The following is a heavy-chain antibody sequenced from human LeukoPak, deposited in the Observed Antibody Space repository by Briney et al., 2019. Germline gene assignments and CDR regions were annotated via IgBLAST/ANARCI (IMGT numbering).Heavy chain of an antibody. D-gene: IGHD2-15*01. CDR1: GGSFSGYY. CDR3: ARGGYCSGGSCYPGSGYYYYGMDV. V-gene: IGHV4-34*01. J-gene: IGHJ6*02. Sequence: PSETLSLTCAVYGGSFSGYYWSWIRQPPGKGLEWTGEINHSGSTNYNPSLKSRVTISVDTSKNQFSLKLSSVTAADTAVYYCARGGYCSGGSCYPGSGYYYYGMDVWGQGTTVTVSS. CDR2: INHSGST.